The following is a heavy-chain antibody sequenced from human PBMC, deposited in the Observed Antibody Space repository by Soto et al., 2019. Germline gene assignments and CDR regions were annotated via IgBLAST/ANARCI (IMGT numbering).Heavy chain of an antibody. CDR2: IFYTGTT. V-gene: IGHV4-39*02. Sequence: SLTWSVAGFSVRDLGGYLSFLTQPPGKGLEWVGGIFYTGTTYYGPSLKDRVTISVDTSKNSFSLNLTSVTAADTSVYFCARLVVVAPVANVWVQPTTVTVSA. D-gene: IGHD2-2*01. J-gene: IGHJ3*01. CDR1: GFSVRDLGGY. CDR3: ARLVVVAPVANV.